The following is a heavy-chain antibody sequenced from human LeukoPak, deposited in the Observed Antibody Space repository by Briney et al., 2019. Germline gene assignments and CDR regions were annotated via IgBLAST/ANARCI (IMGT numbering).Heavy chain of an antibody. CDR1: GFTFDDYA. CDR3: AKSKKGSAFAHFDF. CDR2: ITWDGGNT. D-gene: IGHD3-10*01. J-gene: IGHJ4*02. V-gene: IGHV3-43D*03. Sequence: GGSLRLSCAASGFTFDDYAMHWVRHAPGKGLDWVSLITWDGGNTYYADSLKGRFTISRDNSKNSLYLQMNSLRAEDTALYYCAKSKKGSAFAHFDFWGQGTLVTVSS.